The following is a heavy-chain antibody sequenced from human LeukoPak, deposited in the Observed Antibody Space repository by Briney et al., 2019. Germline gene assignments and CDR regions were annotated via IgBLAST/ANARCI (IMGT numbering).Heavy chain of an antibody. CDR3: ARGGGDDSAAPFDF. CDR2: IKVSGGST. D-gene: IGHD2-21*02. V-gene: IGHV1-46*01. J-gene: IGHJ4*02. Sequence: GASVKVSCRASGYTFTNYYMHWVRRAPGQGFEWMGIIKVSGGSTSYAQKFQGRVTMTRDTSTSTVYMELRSLRSEDTAVYYCARGGGDDSAAPFDFWGQGALVTVSS. CDR1: GYTFTNYY.